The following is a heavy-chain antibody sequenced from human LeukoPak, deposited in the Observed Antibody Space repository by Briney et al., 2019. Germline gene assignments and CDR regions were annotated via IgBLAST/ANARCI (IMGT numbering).Heavy chain of an antibody. V-gene: IGHV3-7*05. CDR3: AKVGFTEMEWLLYSDH. Sequence: GGSLRLSCAASGFTFSSYWMSWVRQAPGKGLEWVANIKQDGSEKYYVDSVKGRFTISRDNAKNSLYLQMNSLRAEDTAVYYCAKVGFTEMEWLLYSDHWGQGTLVTVSS. J-gene: IGHJ4*02. CDR2: IKQDGSEK. CDR1: GFTFSSYW. D-gene: IGHD3-3*01.